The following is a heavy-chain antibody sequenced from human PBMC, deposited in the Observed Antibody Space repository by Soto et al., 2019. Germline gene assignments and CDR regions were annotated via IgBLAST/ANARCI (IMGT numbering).Heavy chain of an antibody. CDR1: GFSLRNARMG. J-gene: IGHJ6*03. Sequence: QVTLKESGPVLVKPTEPLTLTCTVSGFSLRNARMGVSWIRQPPGKALEWLAHILSSDEKSYNTSLKGRLTLSQDTSKSQVVLTMTNMDPVDKATYFCARMLAVNYYSYYVDVWGEGTTVTVSS. V-gene: IGHV2-26*01. CDR3: ARMLAVNYYSYYVDV. CDR2: ILSSDEK. D-gene: IGHD3-22*01.